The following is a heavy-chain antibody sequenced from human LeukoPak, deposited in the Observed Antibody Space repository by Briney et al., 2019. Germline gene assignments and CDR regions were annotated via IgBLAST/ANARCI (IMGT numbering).Heavy chain of an antibody. CDR3: ARHAADSSGYWTPFDY. J-gene: IGHJ4*02. V-gene: IGHV5-10-1*01. CDR1: GYSFTSYW. Sequence: GEPLKISGKGSGYSFTSYWISWVRKMPGKGLEWMGRIDPSDSYTNYSPSFQGHVTISADKSISTAYLQWSSLKASDTAMYYCARHAADSSGYWTPFDYWGQGTLVTVSS. D-gene: IGHD3-22*01. CDR2: IDPSDSYT.